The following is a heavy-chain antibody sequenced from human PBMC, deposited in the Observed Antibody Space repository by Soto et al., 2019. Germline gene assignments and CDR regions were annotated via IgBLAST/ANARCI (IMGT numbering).Heavy chain of an antibody. D-gene: IGHD3-22*01. CDR3: AADLYDSAHVTELGVY. Sequence: SVKVSCKASGFTFTGSAVQWVRQARGQRLEWVGWIVVGSNNTNYAQKLQERVTITRDMSTSTAYMELSSLRSEDTAVYYCAADLYDSAHVTELGVYCGQVTLVTVCS. J-gene: IGHJ4*02. CDR2: IVVGSNNT. V-gene: IGHV1-58*01. CDR1: GFTFTGSA.